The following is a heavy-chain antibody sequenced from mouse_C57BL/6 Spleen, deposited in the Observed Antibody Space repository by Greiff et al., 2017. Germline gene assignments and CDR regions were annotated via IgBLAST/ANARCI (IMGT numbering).Heavy chain of an antibody. CDR1: GYTFTSYW. J-gene: IGHJ4*01. Sequence: VQLQQPGAELVRPGSSVKLSCKASGYTFTSYWMHWVKQRPIQGLEWIGNIDPSDSETHYNQKFKDKATLTVDKSSSTAYMQLSSLTSEDSAVYYCARYEITNYYAMDDWGQGTSVTVSS. V-gene: IGHV1-52*01. CDR3: ARYEITNYYAMDD. D-gene: IGHD1-1*01. CDR2: IDPSDSET.